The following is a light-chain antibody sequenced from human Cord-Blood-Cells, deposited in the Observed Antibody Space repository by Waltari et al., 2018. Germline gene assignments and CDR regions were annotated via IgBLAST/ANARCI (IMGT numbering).Light chain of an antibody. CDR2: DVS. J-gene: IGLJ1*01. V-gene: IGLV2-11*01. CDR1: SSDVGGYNY. CDR3: CSYAGSYV. Sequence: QSALTQPRSVSGSPGQSVTISCTGTSSDVGGYNYVSWYQQHPGKAPKLMIYDVSKRPSGGPDRFAGSKAGNTASLTISGLHAEDEADYYCCSYAGSYVFGTGTKVTVL.